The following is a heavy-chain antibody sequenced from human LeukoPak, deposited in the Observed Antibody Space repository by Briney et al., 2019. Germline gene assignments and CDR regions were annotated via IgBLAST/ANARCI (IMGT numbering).Heavy chain of an antibody. Sequence: SETLSLTCTVSGGSISSYYWSWIRQPAGKGLEWIGRIYTSGSTNYNPSLKSRVTMSVDTSKNQFSLKLSSVTAADTAVYYCARASPDYYDSSGYYPRDFDYWGQGTLVTVSS. J-gene: IGHJ4*02. V-gene: IGHV4-4*07. CDR3: ARASPDYYDSSGYYPRDFDY. CDR1: GGSISSYY. CDR2: IYTSGST. D-gene: IGHD3-22*01.